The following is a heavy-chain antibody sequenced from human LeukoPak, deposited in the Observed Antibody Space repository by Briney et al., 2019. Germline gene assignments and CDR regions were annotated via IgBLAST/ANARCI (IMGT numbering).Heavy chain of an antibody. D-gene: IGHD6-19*01. V-gene: IGHV4-59*01. Sequence: SETLSLTCTVSGGSISSYHWSWIRQPPGKGLEWIGYIYYSGSTNYNPSLKSRVTISVDTSKNQFSLKLSSVTAADTAVYYCAREDSSGWDINWFDPWGQGTLVTVSS. CDR2: IYYSGST. J-gene: IGHJ5*02. CDR1: GGSISSYH. CDR3: AREDSSGWDINWFDP.